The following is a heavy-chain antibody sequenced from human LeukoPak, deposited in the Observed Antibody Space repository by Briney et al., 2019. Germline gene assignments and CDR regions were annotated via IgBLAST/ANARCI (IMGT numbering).Heavy chain of an antibody. CDR1: GFTFSSYA. CDR3: AREAGLSWEYNYGMDV. Sequence: GGSLRLSCAASGFTFSSYAIHWVRQAPGKGLEWVAVISYDGSKKYYADFVKGRFTVFRDNSKNTLFLQMNSLRAEDTAVYYWAREAGLSWEYNYGMDVWGQGITVTVSS. CDR2: ISYDGSKK. D-gene: IGHD1-26*01. V-gene: IGHV3-30-3*01. J-gene: IGHJ6*02.